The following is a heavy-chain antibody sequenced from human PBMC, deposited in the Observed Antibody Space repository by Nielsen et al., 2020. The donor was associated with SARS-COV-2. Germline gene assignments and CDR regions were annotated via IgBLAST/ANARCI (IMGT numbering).Heavy chain of an antibody. D-gene: IGHD2-15*01. Sequence: WIRQPPGKGLEWVSAISGSGGSTYYADSVKGRFTISRDNSKNTLYLQMNSLRAEDTAVYYCAKRSPYCSGGSCYRVIDYWGQGTLVTVSS. J-gene: IGHJ4*02. V-gene: IGHV3-23*01. CDR2: ISGSGGST. CDR3: AKRSPYCSGGSCYRVIDY.